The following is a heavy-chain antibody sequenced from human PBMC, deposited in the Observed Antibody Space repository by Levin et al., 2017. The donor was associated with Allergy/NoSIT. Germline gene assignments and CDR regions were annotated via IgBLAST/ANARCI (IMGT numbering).Heavy chain of an antibody. Sequence: GGSLRLSCAASGFTFSSYAMSWVRQAPGKGLEWVSAISGSGGSTYYADSVKGRFTISRDNSKNTLYLQMNSLRAEDTDVYYCAKALDYYGSGVWAFDIWGQGTMVTVSS. CDR1: GFTFSSYA. CDR3: AKALDYYGSGVWAFDI. CDR2: ISGSGGST. J-gene: IGHJ3*02. V-gene: IGHV3-23*01. D-gene: IGHD3-10*01.